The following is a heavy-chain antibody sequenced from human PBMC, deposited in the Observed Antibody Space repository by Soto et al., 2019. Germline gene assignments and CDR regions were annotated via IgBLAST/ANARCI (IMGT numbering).Heavy chain of an antibody. V-gene: IGHV4-39*01. Sequence: LSLTCTVSGGSISTSSHYWGWISQPPGQGLEWIGYINYSGSTYYNPSLKSRVTISVDTSKSQFSLKLSSVPAAETAVYYCASLFYYDSSCFYYFFNCRGQGNLGTVGS. CDR1: GGSISTSSHY. D-gene: IGHD3-22*01. J-gene: IGHJ4*02. CDR3: ASLFYYDSSCFYYFFNC. CDR2: INYSGST.